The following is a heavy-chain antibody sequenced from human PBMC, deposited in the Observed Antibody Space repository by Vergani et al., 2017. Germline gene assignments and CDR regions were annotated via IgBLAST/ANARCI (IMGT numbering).Heavy chain of an antibody. CDR1: GGSITSRSYY. CDR2: IYHSGGA. V-gene: IGHV4-39*01. CDR3: ARTESFILRYFHWAL. J-gene: IGHJ4*02. Sequence: QLHLQESGPGLVKPSETLSLTCTVSGGSITSRSYYWGWIRQPPGKGLEWIGNIYHSGGAYYNPSLKGRVTISVDTSKNQFSLEVTSVTAADTAIYFCARTESFILRYFHWALWGQGTLVTDSS. D-gene: IGHD3-9*01.